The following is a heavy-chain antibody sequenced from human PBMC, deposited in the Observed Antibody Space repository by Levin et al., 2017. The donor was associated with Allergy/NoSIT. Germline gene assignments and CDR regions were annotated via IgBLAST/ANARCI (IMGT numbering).Heavy chain of an antibody. J-gene: IGHJ4*02. V-gene: IGHV3-53*01. D-gene: IGHD3-9*01. Sequence: PGGSLRLSCAASGFTVSSSYMSWVRQSPRKGLEWVSMIYSGGTTLYADSVKGRFTISSATSKNTVYLQMTSLRADDTARYYCARDRAEYAILTGYLNWGQGTLVTVSS. CDR3: ARDRAEYAILTGYLN. CDR1: GFTVSSSY. CDR2: IYSGGTT.